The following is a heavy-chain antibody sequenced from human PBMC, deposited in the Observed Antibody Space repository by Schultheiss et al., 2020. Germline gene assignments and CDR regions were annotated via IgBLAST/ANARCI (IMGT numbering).Heavy chain of an antibody. CDR1: GDSVSSNSAA. CDR2: TYYRSKWYN. J-gene: IGHJ6*02. Sequence: SETLSLTCAISGDSVSSNSAAWNWIRQSPSRGLEWLGRTYYRSKWYNDYAVSVKSRITINPDTSKNQFSLQLNSVTPEDTAVYYCVRGYYYDSVRYYYYGMDVWGQGTTVTVSS. V-gene: IGHV6-1*01. D-gene: IGHD3-22*01. CDR3: VRGYYYDSVRYYYYGMDV.